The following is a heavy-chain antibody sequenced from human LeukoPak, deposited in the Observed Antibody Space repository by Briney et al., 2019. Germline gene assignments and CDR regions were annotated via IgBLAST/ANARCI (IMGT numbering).Heavy chain of an antibody. Sequence: QSGGSLRLSCAASGFTFSSYWIHWVRQAPGKGLVWVSRINSDGSSTSYADSVKGRFTISRDNAKNTLYLQMNSLRAEDTAVYYCARVVGGWYFGYFDYWGQGTLVTVSS. V-gene: IGHV3-74*01. CDR2: INSDGSST. J-gene: IGHJ4*02. CDR1: GFTFSSYW. D-gene: IGHD6-19*01. CDR3: ARVVGGWYFGYFDY.